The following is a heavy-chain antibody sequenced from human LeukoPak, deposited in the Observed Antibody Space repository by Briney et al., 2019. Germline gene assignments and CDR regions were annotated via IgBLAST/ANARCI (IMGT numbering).Heavy chain of an antibody. J-gene: IGHJ4*02. CDR3: ARGNSRYYFDY. CDR1: GGSISSYY. CDR2: IYYSGST. V-gene: IGHV4-39*07. Sequence: SETLSLTCTVSGGSISSYYWGWIRQPPGKGLEWIGSIYYSGSTYYNPSLKSRVTISVDTSKNQFSLKLSSVTAADTAVYYCARGNSRYYFDYWGQGTLVTVSS. D-gene: IGHD2/OR15-2a*01.